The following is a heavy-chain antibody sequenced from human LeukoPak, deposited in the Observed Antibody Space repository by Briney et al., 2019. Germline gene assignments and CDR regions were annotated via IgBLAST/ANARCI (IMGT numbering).Heavy chain of an antibody. CDR3: AREGSSSWRDAFDI. J-gene: IGHJ3*02. CDR2: ISAYNGNT. D-gene: IGHD6-13*01. V-gene: IGHV1-18*01. CDR1: GYSFSTHW. Sequence: ASVKVSCKASGYSFSTHWIHWVRQAPGQGLEWMGWISAYNGNTNYAQKLQGRVTMTTDTSTSTAYMELRSLRSDDTAVYYCAREGSSSWRDAFDIWGQGTMVTVSS.